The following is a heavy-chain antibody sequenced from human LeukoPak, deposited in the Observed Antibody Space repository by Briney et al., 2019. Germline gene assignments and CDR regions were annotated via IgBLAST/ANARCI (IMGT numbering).Heavy chain of an antibody. V-gene: IGHV4-4*02. D-gene: IGHD1-26*01. CDR1: GGSISNTNW. CDR3: SRESGAFCPFGY. CDR2: VSLAGQT. J-gene: IGHJ4*02. Sequence: PSGTLSLTCDVSGGSISNTNWWSWVRQPPGQRLEWIGEVSLAGQTNYSPSLNGRVTMSLDESRNQLSLNLTSVTAADTAIYYCSRESGAFCPFGYWGQGTLVIVPP.